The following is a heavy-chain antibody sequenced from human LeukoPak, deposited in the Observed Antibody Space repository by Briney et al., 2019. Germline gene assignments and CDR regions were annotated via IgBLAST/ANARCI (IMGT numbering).Heavy chain of an antibody. CDR3: ARVGTGTIDY. V-gene: IGHV4-39*07. CDR2: IYYSGST. Sequence: SETLSLTCTVSGGSISSSSYYWGWIRQPPGKGLEWIGSIYYSGSTYYSPSLKSRVTISVDTSKNQFSLKLSSVTAADTGFYYCARVGTGTIDYWGQGTLVTVSS. J-gene: IGHJ4*02. D-gene: IGHD1-1*01. CDR1: GGSISSSSYY.